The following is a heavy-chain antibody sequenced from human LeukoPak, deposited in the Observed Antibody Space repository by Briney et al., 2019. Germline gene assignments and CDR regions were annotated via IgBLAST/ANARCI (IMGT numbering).Heavy chain of an antibody. J-gene: IGHJ1*01. CDR1: GFTFSSYW. CDR2: IKQDGSEK. D-gene: IGHD2-21*01. V-gene: IGHV3-7*01. Sequence: GGSLRLSCAASGFTFSSYWMSWVRQAPGKGLEGVANIKQDGSEKYYVDSVKGRFTISRDNAKNSLYLQMNSLRAEETAVYYFARGELVYCGGGCDVRYFQHWGQGTLVTVSS. CDR3: ARGELVYCGGGCDVRYFQH.